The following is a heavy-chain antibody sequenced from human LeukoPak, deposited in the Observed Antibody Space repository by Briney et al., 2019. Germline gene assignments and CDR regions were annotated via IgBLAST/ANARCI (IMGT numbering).Heavy chain of an antibody. CDR1: GGSMSGYF. CDR2: IYYSGST. D-gene: IGHD6-13*01. J-gene: IGHJ1*01. V-gene: IGHV4-59*01. CDR3: ARSITSSWYGDFQH. Sequence: SETLSLTCTVSGGSMSGYFWSWLRQPPGKGLEWIGYIYYSGSTNYNPSLKSRVTISVDTSKNQFSLKLSSVTAADTAVYYCARSITSSWYGDFQHWGQGTLVTVSS.